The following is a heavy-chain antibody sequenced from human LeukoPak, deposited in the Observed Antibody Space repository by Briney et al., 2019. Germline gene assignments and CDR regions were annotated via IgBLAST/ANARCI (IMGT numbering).Heavy chain of an antibody. V-gene: IGHV3-9*01. D-gene: IGHD6-19*01. J-gene: IGHJ4*02. Sequence: GGSLRLSCAASGFTFDDYAMHWVRQAPGKGLEWVSGISWNSGSIGYADSVKGRFTISRDNAKNSLSLQMNSLRAEDTAVYYCARVGWYGVAGTPIDYWGQGTLVTVSS. CDR3: ARVGWYGVAGTPIDY. CDR2: ISWNSGSI. CDR1: GFTFDDYA.